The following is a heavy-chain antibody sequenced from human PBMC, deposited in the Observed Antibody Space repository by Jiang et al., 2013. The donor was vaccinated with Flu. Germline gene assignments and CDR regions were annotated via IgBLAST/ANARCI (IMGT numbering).Heavy chain of an antibody. CDR3: ARGVRGSGSYSTLDYYGMDV. Sequence: QTLSLTCAISGDSVSSNSAAWNWIRQSPSRGLEWLGRTYYRSKWYNDYAVSVKSRITINPDTSKNQFSLQLNSVTPEDTAVYYCARGVRGSGSYSTLDYYGMDVWGQGTTVTVSS. V-gene: IGHV6-1*01. CDR2: TYYRSKWYN. D-gene: IGHD3-10*01. CDR1: GDSVSSNSAA. J-gene: IGHJ6*02.